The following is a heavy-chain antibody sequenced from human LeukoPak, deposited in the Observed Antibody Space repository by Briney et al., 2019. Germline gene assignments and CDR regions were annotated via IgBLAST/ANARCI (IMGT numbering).Heavy chain of an antibody. Sequence: SETLSLTCTVSGGSISSYYWSWIRQPPGKGLEWIGCIYYSGSTNYNPSLKSRVTISVDTSKNQFSLKLSSVTAADTAVYYCARRPGGYSYGFPMYYFDYWGQGTLVTVSS. CDR1: GGSISSYY. J-gene: IGHJ4*02. D-gene: IGHD5-18*01. CDR2: IYYSGST. V-gene: IGHV4-59*08. CDR3: ARRPGGYSYGFPMYYFDY.